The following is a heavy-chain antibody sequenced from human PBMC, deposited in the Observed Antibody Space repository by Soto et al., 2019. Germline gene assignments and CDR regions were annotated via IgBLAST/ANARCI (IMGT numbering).Heavy chain of an antibody. V-gene: IGHV1-69*02. CDR2: IIPILGIA. Sequence: GASVKVSCKASGGTFSSYTISWVRQAPGQGLEWMGRIIPILGIANYAQKLQGRVTMTTDTSTSTAYMELRSLRSDDTAVYYCARNLAGKNYYYYYYGMDVWGQGTTVTVSS. J-gene: IGHJ6*02. CDR3: ARNLAGKNYYYYYYGMDV. CDR1: GGTFSSYT.